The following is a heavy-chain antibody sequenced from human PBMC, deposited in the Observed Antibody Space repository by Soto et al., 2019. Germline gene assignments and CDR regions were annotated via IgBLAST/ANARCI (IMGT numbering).Heavy chain of an antibody. D-gene: IGHD3-10*01. CDR3: AREGNGSGSYYYYGLDV. J-gene: IGHJ6*02. CDR1: GGSVSSGSYY. Sequence: SETLSLTCTVSGGSVSSGSYYWSWIRQPPGKGLEWIGYIYYSGSTNYNPSLKSRVTISVDTSKNQFSLKLSSVTAADTAVYYCAREGNGSGSYYYYGLDVWGQGTTVNVSS. CDR2: IYYSGST. V-gene: IGHV4-61*01.